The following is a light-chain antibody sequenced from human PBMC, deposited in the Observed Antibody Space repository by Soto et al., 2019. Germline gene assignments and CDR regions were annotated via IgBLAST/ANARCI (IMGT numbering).Light chain of an antibody. Sequence: DVVMTQSPLSLSVTPGQPASISCKSSQSLLHITGETFLFWYLQKPGQSPQLLIYEVSTRVSGMPGRFSGSGPGTDFTLEISRVETDDVGIYYCMQSTQLPPTFGQGIRMEIK. CDR3: MQSTQLPPT. J-gene: IGKJ5*01. V-gene: IGKV2D-29*02. CDR2: EVS. CDR1: QSLLHITGETF.